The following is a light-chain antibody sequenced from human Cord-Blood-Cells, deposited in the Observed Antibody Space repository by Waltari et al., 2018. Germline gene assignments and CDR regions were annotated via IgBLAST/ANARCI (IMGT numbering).Light chain of an antibody. CDR2: EGS. J-gene: IGLJ1*01. CDR3: CSYAGSSTYV. V-gene: IGLV2-23*01. Sequence: QSALTQPASVYGSPGQSITIPCTGTSSDVGMYNLVSWYHQHPVKAPKLMIYEGSKRPSGVSNRFSGSKSGNTASLTISGLQAEDEADYYCCSYAGSSTYVFGTGTKVTVL. CDR1: SSDVGMYNL.